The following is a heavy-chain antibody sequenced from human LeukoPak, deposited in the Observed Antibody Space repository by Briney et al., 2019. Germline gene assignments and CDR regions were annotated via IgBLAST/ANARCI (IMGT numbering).Heavy chain of an antibody. CDR1: GFTFDDYA. Sequence: QPGGSLRLSCAASGFTFDDYAMHWVRQAPGKGLEWVSGISWNSGSIGYADSVKGRFTISRDNAKNSLYLQMNSLRAEDTALYYCAKDRAAAETGFDYWGQGTLVTVSS. V-gene: IGHV3-9*01. CDR2: ISWNSGSI. D-gene: IGHD6-13*01. CDR3: AKDRAAAETGFDY. J-gene: IGHJ4*02.